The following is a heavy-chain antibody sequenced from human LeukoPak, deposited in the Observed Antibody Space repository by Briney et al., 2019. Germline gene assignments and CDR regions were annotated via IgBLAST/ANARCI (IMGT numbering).Heavy chain of an antibody. D-gene: IGHD3-3*01. CDR1: GYTFTSYG. CDR3: ARALGHYDFWSGYYYNWFDP. V-gene: IGHV1-18*01. CDR2: ISAYNGNT. J-gene: IGHJ5*02. Sequence: ASVKVSCKASGYTFTSYGISWVRQAPGQGLEWMGWISAYNGNTNYAQKLQGRVTMTTDTSTSTAYMELRSLRSDDTAVYYCARALGHYDFWSGYYYNWFDPWGQGTLVTVSS.